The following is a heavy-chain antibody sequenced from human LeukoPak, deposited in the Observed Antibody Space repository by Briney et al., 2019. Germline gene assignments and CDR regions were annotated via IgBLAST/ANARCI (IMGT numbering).Heavy chain of an antibody. CDR1: GFTFSSYA. J-gene: IGHJ4*02. CDR3: ARGTYYDSSGYYFFDY. V-gene: IGHV3-64*01. CDR2: ISSNGGST. D-gene: IGHD3-22*01. Sequence: GGSLRLSCAASGFTFSSYAMHWVRRAPGKGLEYVSTISSNGGSTYYVNSVKGRFTISRDNSKNTLFLQMGSLRAEDMAVYYCARGTYYDSSGYYFFDYWGQGTLVTVSS.